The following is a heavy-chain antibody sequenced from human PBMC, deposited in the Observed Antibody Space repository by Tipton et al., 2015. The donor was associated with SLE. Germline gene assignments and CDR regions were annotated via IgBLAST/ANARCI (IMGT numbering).Heavy chain of an antibody. V-gene: IGHV4-59*08. Sequence: TLSLTCTVSGGSISSYYWSWIRQPPGKGLEWIGYTYYSGSTNYNPSLKSRVTISVDTSKNQFSLKLSSVTAADTAVYYCARHPDFWSGQRWFDPWGQGTLVTVSS. CDR3: ARHPDFWSGQRWFDP. D-gene: IGHD3-3*01. J-gene: IGHJ5*02. CDR1: GGSISSYY. CDR2: TYYSGST.